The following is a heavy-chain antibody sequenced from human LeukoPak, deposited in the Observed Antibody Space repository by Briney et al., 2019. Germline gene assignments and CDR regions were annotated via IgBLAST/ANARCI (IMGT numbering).Heavy chain of an antibody. CDR2: INHSGRT. Sequence: PSETLSLTCAVSGGSFFGSHWNWIRQSPEKGLEWIGEINHSGRTNYNPSLKSRVTTSVETSKNQFFLKLTSGTAADTAVYYCARDPTTVVTLPYYFDFWGQGTLVTVSS. CDR1: GGSFFGSH. J-gene: IGHJ4*02. CDR3: ARDPTTVVTLPYYFDF. D-gene: IGHD4-23*01. V-gene: IGHV4-34*01.